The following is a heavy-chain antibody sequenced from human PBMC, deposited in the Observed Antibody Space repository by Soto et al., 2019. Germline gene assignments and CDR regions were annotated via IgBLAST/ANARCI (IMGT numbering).Heavy chain of an antibody. CDR3: ARVGDYGGYNPWDV. J-gene: IGHJ6*02. CDR2: INIGSGNT. CDR1: GYDFSSYA. Sequence: ASVKVSCKASGYDFSSYAMHWVRQAPGQRLEWMGWINIGSGNTEYSQNFQDRITITRDTSSSTVYMELSSLKSEDTAVYYCARVGDYGGYNPWDVWGQGTTVTVSS. V-gene: IGHV1-3*04. D-gene: IGHD4-17*01.